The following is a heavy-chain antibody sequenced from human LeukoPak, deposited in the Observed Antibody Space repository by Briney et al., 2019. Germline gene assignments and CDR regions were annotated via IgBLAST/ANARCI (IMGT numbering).Heavy chain of an antibody. Sequence: SETLSLTCAVDGGSFSGYYWSWIRQPPGKGLEWIGEINHSGSTNYNPSLKSRVTISVDTSKNQFSLKLSSVTAADTAVYYCARATVTTYRRRSKYYFDYWGQGTLVTVSS. CDR1: GGSFSGYY. D-gene: IGHD4-17*01. J-gene: IGHJ4*02. CDR3: ARATVTTYRRRSKYYFDY. CDR2: INHSGST. V-gene: IGHV4-34*01.